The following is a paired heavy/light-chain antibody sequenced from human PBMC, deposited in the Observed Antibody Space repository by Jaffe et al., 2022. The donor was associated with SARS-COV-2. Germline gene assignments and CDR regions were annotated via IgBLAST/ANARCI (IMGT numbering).Heavy chain of an antibody. V-gene: IGHV4-61*02. CDR3: ARGYSSGWFEEDY. CDR2: IYSSGST. J-gene: IGHJ4*02. D-gene: IGHD6-19*01. CDR1: GGSISSSGYY. Sequence: QVQLQESGPGLVKPSQTLSLTCTVSGGSISSSGYYWSWIRQPAGMGLEWIGRIYSSGSTNYNPSLKSRVTMSLDTSKNQFSLRLSSVTAADTAVYYCARGYSSGWFEEDYWGQGTLVTVSS.
Light chain of an antibody. CDR2: RNN. J-gene: IGLJ3*02. Sequence: QSVLTQPPSASGTPGQRVTISCSGSSSNIGRNYVYWYQQLPGTAPKLLIYRNNQRPSGVPDRFSGSKSGTSASLAISGLRSEDEADYYCAGWDDSLSGPNWVFGGGTKLTVL. CDR1: SSNIGRNY. V-gene: IGLV1-47*01. CDR3: AGWDDSLSGPNWV.